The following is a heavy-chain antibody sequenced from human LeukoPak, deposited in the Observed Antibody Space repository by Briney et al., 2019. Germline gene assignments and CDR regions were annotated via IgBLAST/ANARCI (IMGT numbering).Heavy chain of an antibody. V-gene: IGHV1-46*01. CDR3: AREGAVGVVQLGIDY. CDR2: INPSGGST. J-gene: IGHJ4*02. D-gene: IGHD1-1*01. Sequence: ASVKASCKASGYTFTSYYMHWVRQAPGQGLEWMGIINPSGGSTSYAQKFQGRVTMTRDTSTSTVYMELSSLRSEDTAVYYCAREGAVGVVQLGIDYWGQGTLVTVSS. CDR1: GYTFTSYY.